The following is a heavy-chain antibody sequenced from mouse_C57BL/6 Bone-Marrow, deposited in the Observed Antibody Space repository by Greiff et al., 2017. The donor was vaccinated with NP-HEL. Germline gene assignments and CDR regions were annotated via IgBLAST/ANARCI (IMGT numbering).Heavy chain of an antibody. V-gene: IGHV5-16*01. CDR1: GFTFSDYY. J-gene: IGHJ1*03. CDR2: INYDGSST. CDR3: AREDTTVPYWYFDV. D-gene: IGHD1-1*01. Sequence: EVQVVESEGGLVQPGISLNLSFTASGFTFSDYYMAWVRQVPEKGLEWVANINYDGSSTYYLDSLKSRFIISRDKAKNILYLQMSSLKSEDTATYYCAREDTTVPYWYFDVWGTVTTVTVSS.